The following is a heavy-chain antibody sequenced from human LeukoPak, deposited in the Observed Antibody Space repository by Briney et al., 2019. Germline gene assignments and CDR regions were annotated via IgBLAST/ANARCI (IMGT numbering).Heavy chain of an antibody. CDR3: AKDGASYSSGWTEFDY. Sequence: GGSLRLSCAASGFTFDDYAMHWVRQAPGKGLEWVSLISWDGGSTYYADSVKGRFTISRDNSKNSLYLQMNSLRAEDTALYYCAKDGASYSSGWTEFDYWGQGTLVTVSS. J-gene: IGHJ4*02. CDR2: ISWDGGST. D-gene: IGHD6-19*01. V-gene: IGHV3-43D*03. CDR1: GFTFDDYA.